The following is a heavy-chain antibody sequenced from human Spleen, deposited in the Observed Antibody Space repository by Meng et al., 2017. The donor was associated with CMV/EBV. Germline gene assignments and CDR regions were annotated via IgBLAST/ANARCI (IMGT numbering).Heavy chain of an antibody. Sequence: GGSLRLSCAASGFTFNSYAMNWVRQAPGKGLEWVSAISGSGGSTYYADSVKGRFTISGDNSKNTLYLQMNSLRAEDTAVYYCAKASGHYDFWTVYWYFDLWGRGTLVTVSS. J-gene: IGHJ2*01. D-gene: IGHD3-3*01. CDR1: GFTFNSYA. CDR3: AKASGHYDFWTVYWYFDL. V-gene: IGHV3-23*01. CDR2: ISGSGGST.